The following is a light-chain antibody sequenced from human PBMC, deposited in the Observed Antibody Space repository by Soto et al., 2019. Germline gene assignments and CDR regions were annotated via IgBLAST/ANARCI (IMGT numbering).Light chain of an antibody. J-gene: IGKJ5*01. V-gene: IGKV1-33*01. CDR2: DAS. Sequence: DIQMTQSPSSLSASVGDRVTITCQASQDISTYLNWYQQKPGKAPKLLIYDASNLETGVPSRFSGRGSGTDFTFTISSLQPEDIATYYCQQFYNFPRAITFGHGTRLELK. CDR3: QQFYNFPRAIT. CDR1: QDISTY.